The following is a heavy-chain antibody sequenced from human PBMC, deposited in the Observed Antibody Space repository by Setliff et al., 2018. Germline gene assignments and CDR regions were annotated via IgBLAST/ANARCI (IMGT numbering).Heavy chain of an antibody. D-gene: IGHD4-17*01. J-gene: IGHJ1*01. CDR3: AHKYGDYVRYFQH. V-gene: IGHV2-5*01. CDR2: IYWNDDK. Sequence: SGPTLVNPTQTLTLTCTFSGFSLSTSGVGVGWIRQPPGKALEWLALIYWNDDKRYSPSLKSRLTITKDTSKNQVVLTRTNMDPVDTATYYCAHKYGDYVRYFQHWGQGTLVTVSS. CDR1: GFSLSTSGVG.